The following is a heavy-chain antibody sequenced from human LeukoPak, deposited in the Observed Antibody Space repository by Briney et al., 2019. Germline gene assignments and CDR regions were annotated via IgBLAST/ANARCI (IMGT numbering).Heavy chain of an antibody. Sequence: GGSLRLSCAASGFTFSSYAMSWVRQAPGKGLEWVSTISGSGDSTYHADSVKGRFTISRDNSKNTLYLQMNSLRAEDTAIYYCAKGTTGMAPRGYFDDWGRGPLVTVSS. D-gene: IGHD5-18*01. V-gene: IGHV3-23*01. CDR2: ISGSGDST. CDR3: AKGTTGMAPRGYFDD. J-gene: IGHJ4*02. CDR1: GFTFSSYA.